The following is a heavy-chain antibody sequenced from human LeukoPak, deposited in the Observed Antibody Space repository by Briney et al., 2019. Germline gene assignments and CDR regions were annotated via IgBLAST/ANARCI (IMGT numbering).Heavy chain of an antibody. CDR2: ISGSGGST. D-gene: IGHD5-18*01. Sequence: GGSLRLSCAASGFTFSSYAMSWVRQAPGKGLEWVSAISGSGGSTYYADSVKGRFTISRDNSKNTLYLQMNSLRAEDTAVYYCAKTFSYGYADYYCYGMDVWGQGTTVTVSS. CDR3: AKTFSYGYADYYCYGMDV. V-gene: IGHV3-23*01. CDR1: GFTFSSYA. J-gene: IGHJ6*02.